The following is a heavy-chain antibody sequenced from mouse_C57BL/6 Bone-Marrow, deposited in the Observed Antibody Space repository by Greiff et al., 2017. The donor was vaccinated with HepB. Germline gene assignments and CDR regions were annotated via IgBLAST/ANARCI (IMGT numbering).Heavy chain of an antibody. CDR1: GFTFSNYW. CDR3: TEFTTVVATKAMDY. CDR2: IRLKSDNYAT. V-gene: IGHV6-3*01. Sequence: EVMLVESGGGLVQPGGSMKLSCVASGFTFSNYWMNWVRQSPEKGLEWVAQIRLKSDNYATHYAESVKGRFTISRDDSKSSVYLQMNNLRAEDTGIYYCTEFTTVVATKAMDYWGQGTSVTVSS. J-gene: IGHJ4*01. D-gene: IGHD1-1*01.